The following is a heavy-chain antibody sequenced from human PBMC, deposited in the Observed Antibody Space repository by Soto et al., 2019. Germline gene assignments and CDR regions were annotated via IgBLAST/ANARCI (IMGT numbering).Heavy chain of an antibody. D-gene: IGHD3-22*01. CDR3: ARDLDGLHDDTSGPFPRPG. CDR1: GGSISSDDYY. J-gene: IGHJ1*01. Sequence: PSETLSLTCTVSGGSISSDDYYWSWIRQAPGRGLEWIGYIHSSGSIYYNPSLKSRATRSIDTAGNQFSLKVSSVTFADTAVYYCARDLDGLHDDTSGPFPRPGWGQGTLVTV. V-gene: IGHV4-30-4*01. CDR2: IHSSGSI.